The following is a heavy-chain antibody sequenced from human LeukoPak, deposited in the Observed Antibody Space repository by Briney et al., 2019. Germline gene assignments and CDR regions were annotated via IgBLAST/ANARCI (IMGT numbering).Heavy chain of an antibody. V-gene: IGHV4-4*02. CDR1: GGSISGSNW. CDR3: AARRGSYYYFDF. Sequence: SSGTLSLTCAVSGGSISGSNWWSWVRQPPGKGLEWIGEIYHSGSTNYNPSLKSRVTISVDKSKNQFSLKLSSVTAADTAVYYCAARRGSYYYFDFWGQGTLVTVSS. CDR2: IYHSGST. D-gene: IGHD1-26*01. J-gene: IGHJ4*02.